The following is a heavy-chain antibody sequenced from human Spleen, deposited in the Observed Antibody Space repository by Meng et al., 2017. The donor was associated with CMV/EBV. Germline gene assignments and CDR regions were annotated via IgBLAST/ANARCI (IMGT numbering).Heavy chain of an antibody. Sequence: LRLSCAASGFTVSRYWMHWVRQAPGKGLVWVSRINSDGSSANYADSVKGRFTISRDNAKNTLYLQMNSLRAEDTAVYYCANSLTEGVWGQGTLVTVSS. J-gene: IGHJ4*02. CDR1: GFTVSRYW. V-gene: IGHV3-74*01. D-gene: IGHD3-9*01. CDR3: ANSLTEGV. CDR2: INSDGSSA.